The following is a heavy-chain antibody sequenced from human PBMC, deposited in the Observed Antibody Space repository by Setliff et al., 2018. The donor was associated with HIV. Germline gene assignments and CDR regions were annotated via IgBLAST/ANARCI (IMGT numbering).Heavy chain of an antibody. CDR3: ARRTYSHGPYWYFDTWSGPSSGYFQH. D-gene: IGHD3-3*01. V-gene: IGHV4-59*01. J-gene: IGHJ1*01. CDR1: GGSLNRYY. CDR2: VYYSGGT. Sequence: PSETLSLTCSVSGGSLNRYYWSWIRQTPGKGLEWVGYVYYSGGTSYNSHPSLKSRVTILVDTSKNQFSLRLTSVTAADTGVYYCARRTYSHGPYWYFDTWSGPSSGYFQHWGQGTLVTVSS.